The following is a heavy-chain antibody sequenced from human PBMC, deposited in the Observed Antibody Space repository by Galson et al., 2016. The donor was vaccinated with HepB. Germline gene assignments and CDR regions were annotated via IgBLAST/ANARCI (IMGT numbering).Heavy chain of an antibody. Sequence: TLSLTCTVSGGSINSAGSYWTWIRQHPGKGLEWIGCMSYSGNTYYSPSLKSQVAISLDTSKNHFSLNLSSVTAADTAVYFCVRDSLTSISRWFYYNMDVWGEGTTVTVSS. V-gene: IGHV4-31*01. D-gene: IGHD2-2*01. CDR2: MSYSGNT. CDR1: GGSINSAGSY. CDR3: VRDSLTSISRWFYYNMDV. J-gene: IGHJ6*04.